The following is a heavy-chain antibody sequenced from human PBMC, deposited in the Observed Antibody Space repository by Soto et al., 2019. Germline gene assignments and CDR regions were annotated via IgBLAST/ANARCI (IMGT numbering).Heavy chain of an antibody. CDR1: GGSISSSSYY. CDR3: ASQTRFTMVRGQHS. D-gene: IGHD3-10*01. J-gene: IGHJ4*02. CDR2: IYYSGST. Sequence: SETLSLTCTVSGGSISSSSYYWGWIRQPPGKGLEWIGSIYYSGSTYYNPSLKSRVTISVDTSKNQFSLKLSSVTAADTAVYYCASQTRFTMVRGQHSWGQGTLVTVSS. V-gene: IGHV4-39*01.